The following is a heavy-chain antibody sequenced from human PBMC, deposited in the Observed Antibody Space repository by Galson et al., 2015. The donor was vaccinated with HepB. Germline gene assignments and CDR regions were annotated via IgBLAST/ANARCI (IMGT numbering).Heavy chain of an antibody. J-gene: IGHJ3*02. CDR1: GYTFTGYY. CDR3: ARTEGIAARYSNAFDI. D-gene: IGHD6-6*01. Sequence: SVKVSCKASGYTFTGYYMHWVRQAPGQGLEWMGWINPNSGGTNYAQKFQGRVTMTRDTSISTAYMELSRLRSDDTAVYYCARTEGIAARYSNAFDIWGQGTMVTVSS. V-gene: IGHV1-2*02. CDR2: INPNSGGT.